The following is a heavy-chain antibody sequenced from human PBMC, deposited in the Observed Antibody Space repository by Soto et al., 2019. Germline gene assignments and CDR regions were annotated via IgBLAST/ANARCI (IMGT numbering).Heavy chain of an antibody. Sequence: SETLSLTCTVSGGSIRSSSYFWGWVRQPPGKGLEWVGGIYYCGNTYYNPSLKSRVTISVDTSKKQFSLKLSSGTAAETAVYYCGRHMDDYGDYGWPPGGYFLDYWGRGTRVPVSS. D-gene: IGHD4-17*01. J-gene: IGHJ4*02. V-gene: IGHV4-39*01. CDR1: GGSIRSSSYF. CDR3: GRHMDDYGDYGWPPGGYFLDY. CDR2: IYYCGNT.